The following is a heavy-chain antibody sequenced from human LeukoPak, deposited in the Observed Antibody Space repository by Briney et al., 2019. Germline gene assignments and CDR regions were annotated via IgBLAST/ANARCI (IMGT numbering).Heavy chain of an antibody. J-gene: IGHJ4*02. CDR1: GGSFEHYF. D-gene: IGHD3-10*01. Sequence: PSETLSLTCSVSGGSFEHYFWSWIRQPPGKGLEWIGNVYYSGSTDYSPSLKSRLTISADTSKNQFSLKLSSVTAADTAVYYCASHRRSHGSEYWGQGTLVTVSS. CDR3: ASHRRSHGSEY. V-gene: IGHV4-59*01. CDR2: VYYSGST.